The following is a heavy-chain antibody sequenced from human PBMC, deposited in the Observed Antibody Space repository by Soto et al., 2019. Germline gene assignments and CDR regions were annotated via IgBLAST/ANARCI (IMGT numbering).Heavy chain of an antibody. CDR3: ARVAYYDFWSGYFPNDY. CDR1: GYTFTSYG. Sequence: ASVKVSCKASGYTFTSYGISWVRQAPGQGLEWMGWISAYNGNTNYAQKLQGRVTMTTDTSTSTAYMEPRSLRSDDTAVYYCARVAYYDFWSGYFPNDYWGQGTLVTVSS. J-gene: IGHJ4*02. CDR2: ISAYNGNT. D-gene: IGHD3-3*01. V-gene: IGHV1-18*01.